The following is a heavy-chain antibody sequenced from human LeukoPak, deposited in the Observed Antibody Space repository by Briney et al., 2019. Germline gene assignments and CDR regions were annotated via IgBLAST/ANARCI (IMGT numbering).Heavy chain of an antibody. V-gene: IGHV5-51*01. D-gene: IGHD2-15*01. CDR1: GYSFTSYW. CDR3: ARQCSGGSRYASPYYFDY. CDR2: IYPGDSDT. J-gene: IGHJ4*02. Sequence: GESLKISCKGSGYSFTSYWIGWVRQMPGKGLEWMGIIYPGDSDTRYSPSFQGQVTISADKSISTAYLQWSSLKASDTAMYYCARQCSGGSRYASPYYFDYWGQGTLVTVSS.